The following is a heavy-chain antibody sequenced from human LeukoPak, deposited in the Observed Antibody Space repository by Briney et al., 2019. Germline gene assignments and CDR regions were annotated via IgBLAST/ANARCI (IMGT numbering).Heavy chain of an antibody. V-gene: IGHV3-30*03. CDR1: GFIFSSFD. CDR3: ARDRGWVVAASRGMDV. D-gene: IGHD2-15*01. J-gene: IGHJ6*02. Sequence: GGPLRLSCTASGFIFSSFDVHGVRQSTGRALEWVASISYEGSNEHHADSVKGRFTISRDSSKTTLYLLMNSLRAEDTAMYYCARDRGWVVAASRGMDVWGQGTTVTVS. CDR2: ISYEGSNE.